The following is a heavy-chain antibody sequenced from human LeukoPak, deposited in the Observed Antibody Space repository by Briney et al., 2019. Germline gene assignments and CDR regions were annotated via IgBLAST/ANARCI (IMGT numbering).Heavy chain of an antibody. Sequence: PSETLSLTCAVYGGSFSGYYWSWIRQPPGKGLEWIGEISHSGSTNYNPSLKSRVTISVDTSKNQFSLKLSSVTAADTAVYYCARGRKVKQWSDAFDIWGQGTMVTVSS. J-gene: IGHJ3*02. CDR3: ARGRKVKQWSDAFDI. CDR1: GGSFSGYY. V-gene: IGHV4-34*01. D-gene: IGHD6-19*01. CDR2: ISHSGST.